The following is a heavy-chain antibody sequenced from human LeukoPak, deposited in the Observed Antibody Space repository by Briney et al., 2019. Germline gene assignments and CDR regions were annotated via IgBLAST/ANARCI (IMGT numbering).Heavy chain of an antibody. CDR1: GGTFSSYA. J-gene: IGHJ3*02. V-gene: IGHV1-69*04. CDR2: IIPILGIA. CDR3: AREGLWFGVLVHAFDI. Sequence: GASVRVSCKASGGTFSSYAISWVRQAPGQGGEWMGRIIPILGIANYAQKFQGRVTITADKSTSTAYMELSSLRSEDTAVYYCAREGLWFGVLVHAFDIWGQGTMVTVSS. D-gene: IGHD3-10*01.